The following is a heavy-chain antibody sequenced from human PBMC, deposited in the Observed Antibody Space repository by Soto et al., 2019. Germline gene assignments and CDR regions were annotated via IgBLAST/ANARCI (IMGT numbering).Heavy chain of an antibody. CDR2: IIPILTTA. D-gene: IGHD2-15*01. Sequence: QVQVVQSGAEVKKPGSSVKVSCKVSGDSFSSYAISWVRQAPGQGLEWMGGIIPILTTANYAQKFQDRVTITADESPSTAYMEVSSLTSEDTAVYYCARKAGGGNYYILDFCGQGTLVTVSS. CDR1: GDSFSSYA. CDR3: ARKAGGGNYYILDF. V-gene: IGHV1-69*01. J-gene: IGHJ4*02.